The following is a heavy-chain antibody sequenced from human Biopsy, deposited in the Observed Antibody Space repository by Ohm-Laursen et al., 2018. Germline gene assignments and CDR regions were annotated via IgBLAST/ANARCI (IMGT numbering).Heavy chain of an antibody. Sequence: SETLSLTCAVFGKTFSAYQWSWIRQPPGKGLEWIGQINQAGTTNYNPSLKSRVSISADASKYEFSLRLTSVTAADTAVYLCGNEVHGRDYWGLGAQVTGSS. CDR2: INQAGTT. J-gene: IGHJ4*02. CDR1: GKTFSAYQ. D-gene: IGHD2-15*01. V-gene: IGHV4-34*08. CDR3: GNEVHGRDY.